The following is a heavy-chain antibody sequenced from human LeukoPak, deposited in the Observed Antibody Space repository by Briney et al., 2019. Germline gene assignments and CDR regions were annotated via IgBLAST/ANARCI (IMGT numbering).Heavy chain of an antibody. CDR1: GYTFTGYY. J-gene: IGHJ4*02. CDR3: ARPLITNEWLRY. Sequence: ASVKVSCKASGYTFTGYYMHWVRQAPGQGLEWMGWINPNSGGTNYAQKFQGRVTMTRDTSISTAYMERSRLRSEDTAVYYCARPLITNEWLRYWGQGTLVTVSS. V-gene: IGHV1-2*02. CDR2: INPNSGGT. D-gene: IGHD3-22*01.